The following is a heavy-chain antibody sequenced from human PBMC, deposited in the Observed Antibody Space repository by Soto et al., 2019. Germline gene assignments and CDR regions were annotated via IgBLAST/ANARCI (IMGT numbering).Heavy chain of an antibody. Sequence: QVQLVQSGAEVKKPGASVKVSCKASGYTFTSYDINWVRQATGQGLEWMGWMDPNSGNTGYAQKFQGRVTMTRNTSISTAYMELSSLRSEDTAVYYCASGNLVVPADYYYYGMDVWGQGTTVTVSS. CDR1: GYTFTSYD. CDR2: MDPNSGNT. D-gene: IGHD2-2*01. CDR3: ASGNLVVPADYYYYGMDV. V-gene: IGHV1-8*01. J-gene: IGHJ6*02.